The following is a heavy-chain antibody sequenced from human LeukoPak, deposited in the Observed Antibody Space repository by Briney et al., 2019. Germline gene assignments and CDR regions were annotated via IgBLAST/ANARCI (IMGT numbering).Heavy chain of an antibody. CDR2: MNPNSGNT. CDR1: GYTFTSYD. D-gene: IGHD3-10*01. CDR3: ASSGFGEFLFDY. V-gene: IGHV1-8*01. Sequence: GASVKVSCKASGYTFTSYDINWVRQATGQGLEWMGWMNPNSGNTGYAQKLQGRVTMTTDTSTSTAYMELRSLRSDDTAVYYCASSGFGEFLFDYWGQGTLVTVSS. J-gene: IGHJ4*02.